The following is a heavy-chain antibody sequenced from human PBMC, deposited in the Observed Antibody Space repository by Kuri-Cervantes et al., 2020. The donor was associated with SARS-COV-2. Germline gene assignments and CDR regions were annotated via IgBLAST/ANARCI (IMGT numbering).Heavy chain of an antibody. CDR1: GFTFSGHW. V-gene: IGHV3-74*01. J-gene: IGHJ4*02. CDR3: VRDGDHWNFDY. D-gene: IGHD1-1*01. Sequence: GESLKISCAASGFTFSGHWIHWVRQAPGKGLVWVSRINPEGSYTNNADSVKGRFTLSRDNAKNMLFLQMNSLRAEDTAAYYCVRDGDHWNFDYWGQGTLVTVSS. CDR2: INPEGSYT.